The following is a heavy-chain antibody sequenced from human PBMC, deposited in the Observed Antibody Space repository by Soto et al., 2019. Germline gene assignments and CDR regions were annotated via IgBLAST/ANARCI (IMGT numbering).Heavy chain of an antibody. CDR2: ISYDGSNK. J-gene: IGHJ4*02. CDR3: AKGAITMIRY. V-gene: IGHV3-30*18. D-gene: IGHD3-22*01. Sequence: GGSLRLSCAASGFTFSSYGMHWVRQAPGKGLEWVAVISYDGSNKYYADSVKGRFTISRDNSKNTLYLQMNSLRAEDTAVYYCAKGAITMIRYWGQGTLVTVSS. CDR1: GFTFSSYG.